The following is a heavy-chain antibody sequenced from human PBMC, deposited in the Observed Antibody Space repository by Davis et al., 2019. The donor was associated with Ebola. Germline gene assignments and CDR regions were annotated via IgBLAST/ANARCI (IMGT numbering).Heavy chain of an antibody. CDR2: INPNSGGT. J-gene: IGHJ3*02. CDR1: GYTFTGYY. CDR3: ARTVPPRYYDSSGLGAFDI. V-gene: IGHV1-2*02. D-gene: IGHD3-22*01. Sequence: ASVKVSCKASGYTFTGYYMHWVRQAPGQGLEWMGWINPNSGGTNYAQKFQGRVTMTRDTSISTAYMELSRLRSDDTAVYYCARTVPPRYYDSSGLGAFDIWGQGTMVTVSS.